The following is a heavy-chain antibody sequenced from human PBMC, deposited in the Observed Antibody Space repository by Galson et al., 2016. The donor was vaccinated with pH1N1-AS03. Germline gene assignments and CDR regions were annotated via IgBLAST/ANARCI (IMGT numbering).Heavy chain of an antibody. D-gene: IGHD6-19*01. V-gene: IGHV3-21*01. CDR2: ISTTSSSI. J-gene: IGHJ4*02. CDR3: ARDGPPQGILVAGSFEF. Sequence: SLRLSCAASGFPFSGYSMNWVRQAPGKGLEWVAFISTTSSSIYYADTVQGRFTISRDNAKNTLILQMNILRDEDTAVYYCARDGPPQGILVAGSFEFWGQGTLVTVSS. CDR1: GFPFSGYS.